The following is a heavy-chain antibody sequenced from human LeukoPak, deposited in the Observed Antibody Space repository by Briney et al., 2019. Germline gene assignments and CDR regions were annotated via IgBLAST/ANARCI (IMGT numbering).Heavy chain of an antibody. D-gene: IGHD6-6*01. CDR1: GGSISSGDYY. J-gene: IGHJ4*02. CDR2: IYYSGYT. CDR3: AQLYSSSSGMLDY. Sequence: PSETLSLTCTVSGGSISSGDYYWSWIRQPPGKGLEWIGYIYYSGYTNYNPSLKSRVTISADTSKNQFSLKLSSVTAADTAVYYCAQLYSSSSGMLDYWGQGTLVTVSS. V-gene: IGHV4-61*08.